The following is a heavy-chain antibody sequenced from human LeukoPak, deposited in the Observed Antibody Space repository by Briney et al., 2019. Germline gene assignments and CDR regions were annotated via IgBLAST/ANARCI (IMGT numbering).Heavy chain of an antibody. CDR1: GYTFTSNY. V-gene: IGHV1-46*01. J-gene: IGHJ4*02. CDR2: ISPSGGST. D-gene: IGHD3-22*01. Sequence: ASVKVSCKAFGYTFTSNYMHWVRQAPGQGPEWMEVISPSGGSTTYAQKFQGRVTITADESTSTAYMELSSLRSEDTAVYYCARRPYDSSGYYPLYYFDYWGQGTLVTVSS. CDR3: ARRPYDSSGYYPLYYFDY.